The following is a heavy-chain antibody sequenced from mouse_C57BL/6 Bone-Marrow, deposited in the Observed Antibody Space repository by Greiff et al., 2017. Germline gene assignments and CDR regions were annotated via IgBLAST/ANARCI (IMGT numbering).Heavy chain of an antibody. Sequence: DVKLQESGAELVRPGASVKLSCTASGFNIKDDYMHWVKQRPEQGLEWIGWIDPENGDTEYASKFQGKATITADTSSNTAYLQLSSLTSEDTAVYYCTPYYGGSSYGYFDVWGTGTTVTVSS. D-gene: IGHD1-1*01. CDR3: TPYYGGSSYGYFDV. CDR1: GFNIKDDY. CDR2: IDPENGDT. V-gene: IGHV14-4*01. J-gene: IGHJ1*03.